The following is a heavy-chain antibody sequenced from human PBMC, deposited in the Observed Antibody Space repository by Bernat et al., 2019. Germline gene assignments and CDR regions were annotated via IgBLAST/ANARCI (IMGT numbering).Heavy chain of an antibody. CDR3: ASRSSGSYYNPYEAFDI. V-gene: IGHV1-18*01. CDR1: GYTFTSYG. CDR2: ISAYNGNT. D-gene: IGHD3-10*01. Sequence: QVQLVQSGAEVKKPGASVKVSCKASGYTFTSYGISWVRQAPGQGLEWMGWISAYNGNTNYAQKLQGRVTMTTDKSTSTAYMELRSLRSDDTAVYYCASRSSGSYYNPYEAFDIWGQGTMVTVSS. J-gene: IGHJ3*02.